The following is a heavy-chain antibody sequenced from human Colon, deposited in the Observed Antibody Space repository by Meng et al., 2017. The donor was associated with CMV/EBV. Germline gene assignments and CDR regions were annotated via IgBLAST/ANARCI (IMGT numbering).Heavy chain of an antibody. CDR2: IKQDGSEK. Sequence: GESLKISCAASGSTFSNSDMNWVRQAPGKGLEWVANIKQDGSEKYYVDSVKGRFTISRDNAKNSLYLQMNSLRAEDTAVYYCAREGYSSGWLNAFDIWGQGTMVTVSS. V-gene: IGHV3-7*01. D-gene: IGHD6-19*01. J-gene: IGHJ3*02. CDR1: GSTFSNSD. CDR3: AREGYSSGWLNAFDI.